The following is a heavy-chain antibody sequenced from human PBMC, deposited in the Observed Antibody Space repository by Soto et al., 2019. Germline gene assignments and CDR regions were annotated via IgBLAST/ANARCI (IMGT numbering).Heavy chain of an antibody. CDR1: GFXFSGSA. Sequence: GGSLXLSCAASGFXFSGSAMHWVRQASGKGLEWVGRIRSKANSYATAYAASVKGRFTISRDDSKNTAYLQMNSLKTEDTAVYYCTSPGPDYYDSSGYTWGQGTLVTLSS. J-gene: IGHJ5*02. D-gene: IGHD3-22*01. V-gene: IGHV3-73*01. CDR3: TSPGPDYYDSSGYT. CDR2: IRSKANSYAT.